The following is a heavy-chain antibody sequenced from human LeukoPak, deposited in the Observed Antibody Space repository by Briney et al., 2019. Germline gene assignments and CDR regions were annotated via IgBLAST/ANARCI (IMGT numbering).Heavy chain of an antibody. CDR2: IYYSGST. Sequence: PSETLAVTGTVSGGSIRSVGYYGGWIRQPPGKGLKWIGSIYYSGSTYYSPSLKSRVTISVDTSENQFSLKLGSVTAADTAAYYCARAHYDSRRYYFDYWGQGTLVTVSS. CDR1: GGSIRSVGYY. V-gene: IGHV4-39*07. D-gene: IGHD3-22*01. CDR3: ARAHYDSRRYYFDY. J-gene: IGHJ4*02.